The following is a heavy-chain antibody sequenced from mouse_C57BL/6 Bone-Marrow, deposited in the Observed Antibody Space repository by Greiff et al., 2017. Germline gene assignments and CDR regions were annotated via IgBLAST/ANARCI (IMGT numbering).Heavy chain of an antibody. CDR2: IWPGGGT. V-gene: IGHV2-9-1*01. CDR3: ARKRVEYLYYAMDY. J-gene: IGHJ4*01. D-gene: IGHD5-1*01. Sequence: QVQLKESGPGLVAPSQSLSITCTVSGFSLTSYAISWVRQPPGKGLEWLGVIWPGGGTNYNSALKSRLSISKDNSKGKVFLKMNSLQTDDTARYYWARKRVEYLYYAMDYWGQGTSVTVSS. CDR1: GFSLTSYA.